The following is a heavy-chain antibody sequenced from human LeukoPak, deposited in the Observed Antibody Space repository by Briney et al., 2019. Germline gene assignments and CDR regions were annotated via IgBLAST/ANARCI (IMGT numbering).Heavy chain of an antibody. CDR3: ARVWSYYYYGLDV. J-gene: IGHJ6*02. CDR2: INTSGGST. V-gene: IGHV1-46*01. Sequence: ASVMASCKASGYTFSTYYMHWVRQAPGQGLEWMGVINTSGGSTMYAQKFRGRVTMTRDTSTSIVYMELSSLRSEDTAVYYCARVWSYYYYGLDVWGQGTTATVSS. CDR1: GYTFSTYY. D-gene: IGHD3-10*01.